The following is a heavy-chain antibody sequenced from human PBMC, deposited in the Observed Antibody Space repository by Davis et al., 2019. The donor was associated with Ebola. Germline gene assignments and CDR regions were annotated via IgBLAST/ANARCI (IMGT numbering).Heavy chain of an antibody. CDR3: ARGAEYSSSWLYYYYGMDV. CDR2: ISGYNGNT. Sequence: ASVKVSCKASGYTFTSYGISWVRQAPGQGLEWMGWISGYNGNTNYAQKLQGRVTMTTDTSTSTAYMELSSLRSEDTAVYYCARGAEYSSSWLYYYYGMDVWGQGTTVTVSS. D-gene: IGHD6-13*01. J-gene: IGHJ6*02. CDR1: GYTFTSYG. V-gene: IGHV1-18*04.